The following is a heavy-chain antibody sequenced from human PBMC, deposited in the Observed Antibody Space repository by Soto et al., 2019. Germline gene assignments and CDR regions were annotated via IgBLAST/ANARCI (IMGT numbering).Heavy chain of an antibody. J-gene: IGHJ4*02. Sequence: GGSLRLSCAASGFTFSSYSMNWVRQAPGKGLEWVSYISSSSSTIYYADSVKGRFTISRDNAKNSLYLQMNSLRAEDTAVYYCARVGYCSGGSCYPDTDYWGQGTLVTVSS. CDR3: ARVGYCSGGSCYPDTDY. D-gene: IGHD2-15*01. CDR2: ISSSSSTI. V-gene: IGHV3-48*01. CDR1: GFTFSSYS.